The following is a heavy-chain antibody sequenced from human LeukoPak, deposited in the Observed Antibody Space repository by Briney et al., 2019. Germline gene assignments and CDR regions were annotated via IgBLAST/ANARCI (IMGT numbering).Heavy chain of an antibody. CDR3: AQVPGVDYFYYRMDV. CDR2: IYPSDSDT. J-gene: IGHJ6*02. CDR1: GDIFSSYW. D-gene: IGHD2-2*01. Sequence: GESLKISCKGFGDIFSSYWIAWVRQMPGKGLEWMGVIYPSDSDTRYSPSFQGQVTISADKSISTAYLQWSSLKASDTAVYYCAQVPGVDYFYYRMDVWGQGTTVTVSS. V-gene: IGHV5-51*01.